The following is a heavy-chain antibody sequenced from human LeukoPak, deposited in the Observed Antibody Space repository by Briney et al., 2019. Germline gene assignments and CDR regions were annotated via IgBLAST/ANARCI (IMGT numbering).Heavy chain of an antibody. CDR2: AYYRYKWYN. D-gene: IGHD3-10*01. CDR3: ARVRVGSGIEYYFDY. J-gene: IGHJ4*02. V-gene: IGHV6-1*01. Sequence: SQTLSLTCAISGDSVSSNSAAWNWIRQSPSRGLEWLGSAYYRYKWYNDYAVSVKSRITINPDTSKNQFSLQLNSVTPEDTAVYYCARVRVGSGIEYYFDYWGQGTLVTVST. CDR1: GDSVSSNSAA.